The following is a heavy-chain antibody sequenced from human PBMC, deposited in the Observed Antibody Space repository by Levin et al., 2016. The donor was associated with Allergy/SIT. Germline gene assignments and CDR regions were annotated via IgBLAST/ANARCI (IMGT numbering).Heavy chain of an antibody. CDR3: TRQQLEEANTYYYYGMDV. D-gene: IGHD6-13*01. CDR2: IKSKIDGGTT. Sequence: VRQAPGKGLEWVGRIKSKIDGGTTDNAAPVKGRFTISRDDSKNTLYLQMNSLKTEDTAVYYCTRQQLEEANTYYYYGMDVWGQGTTVTVSS. J-gene: IGHJ6*02. V-gene: IGHV3-15*01.